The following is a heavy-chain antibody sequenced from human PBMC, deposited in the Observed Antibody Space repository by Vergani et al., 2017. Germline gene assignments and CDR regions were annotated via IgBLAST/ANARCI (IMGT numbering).Heavy chain of an antibody. D-gene: IGHD3-10*01. V-gene: IGHV4-61*02. CDR2: IYTSGST. CDR1: GGSISSGSYY. CDR3: GRVADFYGLVSRLLDL. Sequence: QVQLQESGPGLVKPSQTLSLTCTVSGGSISSGSYYWSWIRQPAGKGLEWIGRIYTSGSTNYNPSLKSRVTMSVDTSKNQFSLKLNSVTAADTAVYYCGRVADFYGLVSRLLDLWGQGILVTVSS. J-gene: IGHJ5*02.